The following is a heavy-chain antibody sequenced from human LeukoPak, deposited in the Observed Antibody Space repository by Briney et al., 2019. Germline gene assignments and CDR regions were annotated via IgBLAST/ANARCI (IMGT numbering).Heavy chain of an antibody. D-gene: IGHD3-10*01. CDR1: GMSFTGYY. CDR2: MNHRGSS. Sequence: SETLSLTCSVHGMSFTGYYWSWIRQPPGKGLEWIGEMNHRGSSYFNPSFKSRVTISLDMSRKQFSLNLTSVIAADTAFYFCARGSGSYSGAADYWGQGTLVTVSS. J-gene: IGHJ4*02. CDR3: ARGSGSYSGAADY. V-gene: IGHV4-34*01.